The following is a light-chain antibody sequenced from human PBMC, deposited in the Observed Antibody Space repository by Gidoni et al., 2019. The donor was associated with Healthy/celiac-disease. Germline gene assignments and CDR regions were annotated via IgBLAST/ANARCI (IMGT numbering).Light chain of an antibody. CDR1: QSVSSN. V-gene: IGKV3-15*01. CDR2: GAS. Sequence: EIVMTQSPATLSVSPGERATLSCRASQSVSSNLAWYQQKPGQAPRLLIYGASTRATGIPARFSGSGSGTEFTLTISSLQSEDFAVYYCQQYNNWPSALTFXGXTKVXIK. J-gene: IGKJ4*01. CDR3: QQYNNWPSALT.